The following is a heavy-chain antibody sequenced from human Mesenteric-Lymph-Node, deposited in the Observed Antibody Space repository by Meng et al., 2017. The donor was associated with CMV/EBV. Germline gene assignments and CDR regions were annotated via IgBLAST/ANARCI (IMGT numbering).Heavy chain of an antibody. D-gene: IGHD3-16*01. J-gene: IGHJ4*02. CDR2: IYYSEST. CDR3: ARGIGVMEYYFDY. V-gene: IGHV4-59*01. Sequence: GSLRLSCTVSGGSISSYYWSWIRQPPGKGLEWIGYIYYSESTNYNPSLKSRVTISVDTSKNQFSLKLSSVTAADTAVYYCARGIGVMEYYFDYWGQGTLVTVSS. CDR1: GGSISSYY.